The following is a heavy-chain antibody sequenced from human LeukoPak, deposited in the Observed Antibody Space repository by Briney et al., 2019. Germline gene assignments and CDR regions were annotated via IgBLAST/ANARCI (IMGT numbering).Heavy chain of an antibody. Sequence: ASVKVSCKASGYTFTDYYMHWVQQAPGKGLEWMGLVDPEDGETIYAEKFQGRVTITADTSTDTAYMELSSLRSEDTAVYYCATVTMVRGDYWGQGTLVTVSS. CDR3: ATVTMVRGDY. D-gene: IGHD3-10*01. V-gene: IGHV1-69-2*01. J-gene: IGHJ4*02. CDR2: VDPEDGET. CDR1: GYTFTDYY.